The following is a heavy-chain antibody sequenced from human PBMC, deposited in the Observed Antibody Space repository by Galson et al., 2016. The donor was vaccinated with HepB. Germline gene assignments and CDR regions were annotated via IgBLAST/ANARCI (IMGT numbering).Heavy chain of an antibody. V-gene: IGHV3-72*01. D-gene: IGHD5/OR15-5a*01. Sequence: SLRLSCAASGFSFSDHFMDWVRQAPGTGLEWVARIRNRVSSFSTDYAAAVRGRFIISRDDSKKSLSLQRNYLKTEDTAVYYCVRDSVYFYLDYWGQGTQVTVSS. CDR3: VRDSVYFYLDY. J-gene: IGHJ4*02. CDR1: GFSFSDHF. CDR2: IRNRVSSFST.